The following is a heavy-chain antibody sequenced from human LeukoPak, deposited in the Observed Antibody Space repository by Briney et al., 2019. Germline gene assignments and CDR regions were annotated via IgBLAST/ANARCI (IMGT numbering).Heavy chain of an antibody. Sequence: PGGSLRLSCAASGFTFSSYSMNWVRQAPGKGLEWVSSISSSSSYIYYADSVKGRFTISRDNAKNSLYLQMNSLRAEDTAVYYCESSVQLWFLFDYWGQGTLVTVSS. CDR2: ISSSSSYI. CDR1: GFTFSSYS. V-gene: IGHV3-21*01. D-gene: IGHD5-18*01. CDR3: ESSVQLWFLFDY. J-gene: IGHJ4*02.